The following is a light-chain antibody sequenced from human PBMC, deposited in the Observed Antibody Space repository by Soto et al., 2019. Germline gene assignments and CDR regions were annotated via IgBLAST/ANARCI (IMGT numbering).Light chain of an antibody. CDR2: DVS. CDR3: SSYTSSSTRLYV. V-gene: IGLV2-14*01. CDR1: SSDVGGYNY. J-gene: IGLJ1*01. Sequence: QSVLTQPASVSGSPGQSITISCTGTSSDVGGYNYVSWYQQHPGKAPKLMIYDVSNRPSGVSNRFSGSKSGNTASLTISGLQAEDEADYSCSSYTSSSTRLYVFGTGTKVTVL.